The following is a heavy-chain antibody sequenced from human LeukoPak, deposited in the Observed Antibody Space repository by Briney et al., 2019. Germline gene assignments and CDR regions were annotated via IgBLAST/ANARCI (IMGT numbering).Heavy chain of an antibody. CDR3: AKLGHTSGYYARHSDY. CDR1: GYSISSGYY. D-gene: IGHD3-22*01. J-gene: IGHJ4*02. Sequence: ETLSLTCTVSGYSISSGYYWGWIRQPPGRGLEWVSAISRDGGDTFYADSVKGRFTISRDNSKNTVYLQMNSLRAEDTALYYCAKLGHTSGYYARHSDYWGQGTLVTVSS. CDR2: ISRDGGDT. V-gene: IGHV3-23*01.